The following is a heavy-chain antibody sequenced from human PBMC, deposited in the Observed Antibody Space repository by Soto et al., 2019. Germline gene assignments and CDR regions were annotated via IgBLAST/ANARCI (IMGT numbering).Heavy chain of an antibody. CDR2: IKQDGSEK. D-gene: IGHD6-13*01. CDR3: AREQLQVVIPDY. CDR1: GFTFSSYW. V-gene: IGHV3-7*01. Sequence: EVQLVESGGGLVQPGGSLRLSCAASGFTFSSYWMNWVRQAPGKRLEWVANIKQDGSEKYYVVSVKGRFTISRDNTKNSLDLQMNSLRAEDTAVYYCAREQLQVVIPDYWGQGTLVTVSS. J-gene: IGHJ4*02.